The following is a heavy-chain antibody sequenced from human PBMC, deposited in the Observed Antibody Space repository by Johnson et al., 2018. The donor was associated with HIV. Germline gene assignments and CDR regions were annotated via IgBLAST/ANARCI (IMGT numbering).Heavy chain of an antibody. D-gene: IGHD1-26*01. CDR1: GFTFSSYA. CDR3: ARTSEWATYQDAFDI. V-gene: IGHV3-30-3*01. J-gene: IGHJ3*02. CDR2: ISYDGTNK. Sequence: QMHLVESGGGVVQPGRSLRLSCAASGFTFSSYAMHWVRQAPGKGLEWVAVISYDGTNKYYADSVKGRFTISRDNSKNTLYLQMNSLRAEDTAVYYCARTSEWATYQDAFDIWGQGTMVTVSS.